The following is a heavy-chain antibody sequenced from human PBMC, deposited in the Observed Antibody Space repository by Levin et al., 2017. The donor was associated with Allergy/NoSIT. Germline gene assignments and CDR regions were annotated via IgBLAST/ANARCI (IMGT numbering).Heavy chain of an antibody. CDR2: IYYSGST. V-gene: IGHV4-61*01. CDR3: ARGRAVADSYFDY. D-gene: IGHD6-19*01. J-gene: IGHJ4*02. CDR1: GGCVSNSNYY. Sequence: SETLSLTCTVSGGCVSNSNYYWSWIRQAPGKGLEWIGYIYYSGSTNYNPSLKSRVTMSLDTSKNQLPLKLSSVTAADTAVYYCARGRAVADSYFDYWGQGTLVTVSS.